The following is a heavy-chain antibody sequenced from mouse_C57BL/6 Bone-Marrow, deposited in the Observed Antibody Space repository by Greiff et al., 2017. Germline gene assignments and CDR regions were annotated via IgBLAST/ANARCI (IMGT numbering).Heavy chain of an antibody. CDR2: IYPRSGNT. J-gene: IGHJ3*01. D-gene: IGHD1-1*01. V-gene: IGHV1-81*01. CDR3: ARSPNYFGSGFAY. Sequence: QVHVKQSGAELVRPGASVKLSCKASGYTFTSYGISWVKQSTGQGLEWIGEIYPRSGNTYYNEKFKGTTTLSADKSSSTAYMALRSLTSEDSAVDFCARSPNYFGSGFAYWGQGTRVTVSA. CDR1: GYTFTSYG.